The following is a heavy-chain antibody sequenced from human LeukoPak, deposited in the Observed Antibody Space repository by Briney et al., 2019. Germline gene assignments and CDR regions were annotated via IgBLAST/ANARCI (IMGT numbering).Heavy chain of an antibody. V-gene: IGHV1-2*02. J-gene: IGHJ4*02. CDR3: AKDNRYYYDTSGLRGIDY. CDR2: INPTSGDT. CDR1: GYTFTGYN. Sequence: ASVKVSCKASGYTFTGYNIHRVREAHGQGKEWMGWINPTSGDTNYVQTFHGTATMTSDTSISTTYMDLNTLRSDDTAVYYCAKDNRYYYDTSGLRGIDYWGQGTLVTVSS. D-gene: IGHD3-22*01.